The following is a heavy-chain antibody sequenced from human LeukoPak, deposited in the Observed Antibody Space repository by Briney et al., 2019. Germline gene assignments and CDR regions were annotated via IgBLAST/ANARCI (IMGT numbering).Heavy chain of an antibody. CDR2: IGRSGSTR. D-gene: IGHD1-1*01. J-gene: IGHJ4*02. V-gene: IGHV3-48*01. CDR3: AKGQERVSRLDS. CDR1: GFTFSSYS. Sequence: PGGSLRLSCAASGFTFSSYSMNWVRQAPGKGLEYISYIGRSGSTRYYADSVKGRFTISRDNSKNTLYLQMNSLRAEDTALYYCAKGQERVSRLDSWGQGTLVTVSS.